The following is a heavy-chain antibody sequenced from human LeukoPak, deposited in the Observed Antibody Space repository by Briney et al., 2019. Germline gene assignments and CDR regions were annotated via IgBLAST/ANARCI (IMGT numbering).Heavy chain of an antibody. CDR3: ASQSDGPRAAAGPRPYYFDY. V-gene: IGHV4-59*08. Sequence: SETLSLTCTVSGGSISSYYWSWNRQPPGKGLEWIGYIYYSGSTNYNPSLKSRVTISVDTSKNQFSLKPSSVTAADTARYNCASQSDGPRAAAGPRPYYFDYWGQGTLVTVSS. CDR2: IYYSGST. CDR1: GGSISSYY. D-gene: IGHD6-13*01. J-gene: IGHJ4*02.